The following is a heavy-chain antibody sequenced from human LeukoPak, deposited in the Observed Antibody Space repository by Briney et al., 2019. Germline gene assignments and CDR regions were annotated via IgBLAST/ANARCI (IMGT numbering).Heavy chain of an antibody. D-gene: IGHD1-26*01. CDR3: ARDVSGSYEAWFDP. Sequence: PGGSLRLSCAASGFTFSSYAMSWVRQAPGKGLEWVSSISSSSYIYYADSVKGRFTISRDNARNSLYLQMNSLRAEDTAVYYCARDVSGSYEAWFDPWGQGTLVTVSS. V-gene: IGHV3-21*01. CDR1: GFTFSSYA. CDR2: ISSSSYI. J-gene: IGHJ5*02.